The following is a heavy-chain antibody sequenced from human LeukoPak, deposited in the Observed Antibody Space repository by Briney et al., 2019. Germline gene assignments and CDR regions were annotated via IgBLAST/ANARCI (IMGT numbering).Heavy chain of an antibody. Sequence: GGSLRLSCAASGLTFSSSNMHWVRQAPGKGLESVSFISGSSTATQYADSVKGRFTISRDIGRKALYLQMNSLRDEDTAVYYCARGGGRSYSDAFDIWGQGTVVTVSS. J-gene: IGHJ3*02. CDR3: ARGGGRSYSDAFDI. D-gene: IGHD1-26*01. CDR1: GLTFSSSN. CDR2: ISGSSTAT. V-gene: IGHV3-48*02.